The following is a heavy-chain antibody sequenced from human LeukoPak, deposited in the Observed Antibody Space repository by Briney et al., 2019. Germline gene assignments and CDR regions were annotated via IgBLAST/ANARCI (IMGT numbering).Heavy chain of an antibody. Sequence: SQTLSLTCAISGDSVSSNIATWHWIRQSPSRGLEWPGRTNYRSKWYIDYAASVKSRITISPDTSKNQFSLQLNSVTPEDTAVYYCARDLVGGLLFDYWGQGTLVTVSS. D-gene: IGHD1-26*01. V-gene: IGHV6-1*01. J-gene: IGHJ4*02. CDR1: GDSVSSNIAT. CDR2: TNYRSKWYI. CDR3: ARDLVGGLLFDY.